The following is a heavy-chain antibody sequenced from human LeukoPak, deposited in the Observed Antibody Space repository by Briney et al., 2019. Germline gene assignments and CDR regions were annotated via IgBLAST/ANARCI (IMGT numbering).Heavy chain of an antibody. D-gene: IGHD2/OR15-2a*01. CDR1: SGSFSGYY. CDR2: INHSGST. Sequence: PSETLSLTCAVYSGSFSGYYWSWIRQPPGKGLEWIGEINHSGSTNYNPSLKSRVTISVDTSKNQFSLKLSSVTAADTAVYYCARLAHSRGRSPRPSDYWGQGTLVTVSS. J-gene: IGHJ4*02. CDR3: ARLAHSRGRSPRPSDY. V-gene: IGHV4-34*01.